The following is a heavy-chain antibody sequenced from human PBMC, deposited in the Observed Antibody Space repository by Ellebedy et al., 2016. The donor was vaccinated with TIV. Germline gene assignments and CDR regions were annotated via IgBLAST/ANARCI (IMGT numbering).Heavy chain of an antibody. D-gene: IGHD3-16*01. Sequence: GESLKISCAASGFSLNVNYMSWVRQAPGKGLEWVSIIYSGVSGGSTYYADSVKGRFTISRDNAKNSLYLQMNSLRAEDTAVYHCARGMRVMSYYYGMDVWGQGTTVTVSS. CDR1: GFSLNVNY. CDR2: IYSGVSGGST. V-gene: IGHV3-66*01. J-gene: IGHJ6*02. CDR3: ARGMRVMSYYYGMDV.